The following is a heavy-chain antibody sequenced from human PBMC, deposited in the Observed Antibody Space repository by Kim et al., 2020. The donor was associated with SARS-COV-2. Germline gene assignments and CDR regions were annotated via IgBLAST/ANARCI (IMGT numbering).Heavy chain of an antibody. V-gene: IGHV3-15*01. J-gene: IGHJ4*02. Sequence: GGSLRLSCAASGFTFSNAWMSWVRQAPGKGLEWVGRIKSKTDGGTTDYAAPVKGRFTISRDDSKNTLYLQMNSLKTEDTAVYYCTTGNLLWFGELFNWGQGTLVTVSS. CDR1: GFTFSNAW. CDR2: IKSKTDGGTT. D-gene: IGHD3-10*01. CDR3: TTGNLLWFGELFN.